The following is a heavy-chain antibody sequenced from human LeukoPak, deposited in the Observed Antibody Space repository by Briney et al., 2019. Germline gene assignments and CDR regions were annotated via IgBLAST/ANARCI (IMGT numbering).Heavy chain of an antibody. Sequence: GGSLRLSCAASGFTFSSYAMHWVRQAPGKGLEWVAVISYDGSNKYYADSVKGRFTISRDNSKNTLYLQMNSLRAEDTAVYYCDGGEWLVYWGQGTLVTVSS. D-gene: IGHD6-19*01. V-gene: IGHV3-30-3*01. CDR3: DGGEWLVY. J-gene: IGHJ4*02. CDR1: GFTFSSYA. CDR2: ISYDGSNK.